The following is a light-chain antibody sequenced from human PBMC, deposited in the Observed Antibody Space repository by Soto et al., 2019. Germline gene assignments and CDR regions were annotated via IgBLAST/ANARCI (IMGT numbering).Light chain of an antibody. Sequence: VLTQPPTVSAAPGQKVTISCSGSSSNIGGNSVSWYQQLPGTAPKLLIYDDNKRPSGIPDRFSGSKSGTSATLGITGFQTGDEADYYCGSWDSSLSADVFGTGTKLTVL. CDR1: SSNIGGNS. CDR2: DDN. CDR3: GSWDSSLSADV. J-gene: IGLJ1*01. V-gene: IGLV1-51*01.